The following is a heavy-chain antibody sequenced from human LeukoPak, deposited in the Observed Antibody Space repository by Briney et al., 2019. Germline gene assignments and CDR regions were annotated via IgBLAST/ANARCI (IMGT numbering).Heavy chain of an antibody. CDR1: GFTFSDSG. V-gene: IGHV3-30*18. Sequence: PGSSLRLSCAASGFTFSDSGMHWVRQPPGRGLEWVAVISHDGSGKHSIDSVRGRFTISRGNSKSTLYLQMSSLRSEDTAVYYCAKDKASSWFDPWGQGTLVIVSS. CDR3: AKDKASSWFDP. D-gene: IGHD6-19*01. J-gene: IGHJ5*02. CDR2: ISHDGSGK.